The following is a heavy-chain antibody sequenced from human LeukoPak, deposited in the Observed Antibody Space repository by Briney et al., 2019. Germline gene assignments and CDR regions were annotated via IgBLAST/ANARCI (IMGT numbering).Heavy chain of an antibody. Sequence: SETLSLTCTVSGGSISSGGYYWSWIRQPPGKGLEWIGYIYHSGSTYYNPSLKSRVTISVDRSKNQFSLKLSSVTAADTAVYYCARDRRVVPAAPEDNWFDPWGQGTLDTVSS. CDR1: GGSISSGGYY. J-gene: IGHJ5*02. CDR2: IYHSGST. CDR3: ARDRRVVPAAPEDNWFDP. D-gene: IGHD2-2*01. V-gene: IGHV4-30-2*01.